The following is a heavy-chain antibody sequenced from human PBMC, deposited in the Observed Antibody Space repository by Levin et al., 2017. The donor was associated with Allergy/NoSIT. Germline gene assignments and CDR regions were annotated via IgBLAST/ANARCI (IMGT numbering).Heavy chain of an antibody. V-gene: IGHV4-59*01. CDR1: GGSISSYY. Sequence: SETLSLTCTVSGGSISSYYWSWIRQPPGKGLEWIGYIYYSGSTNYNPSLKSRVTISVDTSKNQFSLKLSSVTAADTAVYYCARGLWFGEGRWFDPWGQGTLVTVSS. CDR2: IYYSGST. J-gene: IGHJ5*02. CDR3: ARGLWFGEGRWFDP. D-gene: IGHD3-10*01.